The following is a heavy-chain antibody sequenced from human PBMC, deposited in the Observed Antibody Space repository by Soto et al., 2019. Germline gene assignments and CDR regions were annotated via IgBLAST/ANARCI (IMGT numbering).Heavy chain of an antibody. Sequence: ASVKVSCKVSGYTLTELSMHWVRQAPGKGLEWMGGFDPEDGETIYAQEFQGRVTMTEDTSTDTAYMELSSLRSEDTAVYYCARRSTILEVRHNWFDRWGQGTLVTVSS. J-gene: IGHJ5*02. V-gene: IGHV1-24*01. CDR2: FDPEDGET. CDR1: GYTLTELS. D-gene: IGHD3-3*01. CDR3: ARRSTILEVRHNWFDR.